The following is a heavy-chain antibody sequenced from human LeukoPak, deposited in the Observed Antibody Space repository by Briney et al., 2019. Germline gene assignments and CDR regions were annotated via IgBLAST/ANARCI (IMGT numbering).Heavy chain of an antibody. CDR1: GASISSYY. CDR3: AKMGDY. CDR2: VYYSGST. Sequence: SETLSLTCTVSGASISSYYWSWIRQPPGKGLEWIGYVYYSGSTNYNPSLKSRVTISVDTSKNQFSLNLSSVTAADTAVYYCAKMGDYWGQGTLVTVSS. V-gene: IGHV4-59*01. D-gene: IGHD2-8*01. J-gene: IGHJ4*01.